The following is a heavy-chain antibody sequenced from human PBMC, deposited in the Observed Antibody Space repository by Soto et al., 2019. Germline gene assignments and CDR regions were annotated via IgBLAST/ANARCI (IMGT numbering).Heavy chain of an antibody. CDR1: GFTFSSYG. D-gene: IGHD7-27*01. CDR2: IWYDGSNK. J-gene: IGHJ5*02. V-gene: IGHV3-33*08. Sequence: GGSLRLSCAASGFTFSSYGMHWVRQAPGKGLEWVAVIWYDGSNKYYADSVKGRFTISRDNSKNTLYLQMNSLRAEDTAVYYCARDLLPKLGPNWFDHWGQGTLVTVSS. CDR3: ARDLLPKLGPNWFDH.